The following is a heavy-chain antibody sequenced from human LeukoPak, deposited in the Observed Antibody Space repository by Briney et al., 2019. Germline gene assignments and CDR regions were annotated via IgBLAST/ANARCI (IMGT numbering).Heavy chain of an antibody. CDR3: ARESGALRGYRFGL. CDR1: GFSFSSYA. Sequence: GRSLRLSCAASGFSFSSYAMHWVRQAPGKGLEWVAITTSDESNKHYADSVKGRFTISRDNSKNTLYLQMNSLRAEDTAVYYCARESGALRGYRFGLWGQGTLVTVSS. J-gene: IGHJ4*02. D-gene: IGHD5-18*01. CDR2: TTSDESNK. V-gene: IGHV3-30-3*01.